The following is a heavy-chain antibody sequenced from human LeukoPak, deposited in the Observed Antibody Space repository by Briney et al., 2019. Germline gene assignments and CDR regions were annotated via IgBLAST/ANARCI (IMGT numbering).Heavy chain of an antibody. Sequence: SETLPLTCTVSGYSIRNGYYWGWIRQPPGKGLEWIGDISHSGNTYYNPSLKSRVTISVDTSKNQFSLTLSSVTAADTAVYYCARVRYFDSSGNYYDFDYWGQGTLVTVSS. CDR3: ARVRYFDSSGNYYDFDY. D-gene: IGHD3-22*01. CDR1: GYSIRNGYY. CDR2: ISHSGNT. V-gene: IGHV4-38-2*02. J-gene: IGHJ4*02.